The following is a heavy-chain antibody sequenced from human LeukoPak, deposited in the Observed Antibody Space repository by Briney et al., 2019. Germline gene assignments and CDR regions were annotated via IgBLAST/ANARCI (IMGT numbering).Heavy chain of an antibody. CDR3: AKGSSIVATILGY. CDR1: GFTFSSYG. CDR2: IWYDGSNK. D-gene: IGHD5-12*01. V-gene: IGHV3-33*06. J-gene: IGHJ4*02. Sequence: PGRSLRLSCAASGFTFSSYGMHWVRQAPGKGLEWVAVIWYDGSNKYYADSVKGRFTISRDNSKNTLYLQMNSLRAEDTAVYYCAKGSSIVATILGYWGQGTLVTVSS.